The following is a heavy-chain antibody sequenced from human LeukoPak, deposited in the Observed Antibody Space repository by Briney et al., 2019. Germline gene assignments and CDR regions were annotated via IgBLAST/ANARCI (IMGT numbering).Heavy chain of an antibody. D-gene: IGHD3-22*01. CDR2: ISSSSSYI. Sequence: GGSLRLSCAASGFTFSDYYMSWIRQAPGKGLEWVSSISSSSSYIYYADSVKGRFTISRDNAKNSLYLQMNSLRAEDTAVYYCARDSFSSGYSYDYWGQGTLVTVSS. CDR1: GFTFSDYY. CDR3: ARDSFSSGYSYDY. J-gene: IGHJ4*02. V-gene: IGHV3-11*06.